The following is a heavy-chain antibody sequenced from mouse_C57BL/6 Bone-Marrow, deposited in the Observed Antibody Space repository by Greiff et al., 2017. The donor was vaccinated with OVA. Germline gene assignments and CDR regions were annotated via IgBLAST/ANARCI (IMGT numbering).Heavy chain of an antibody. D-gene: IGHD2-3*01. CDR3: AKNLGWLLSFAY. V-gene: IGHV2-5*01. CDR2: IWRGGST. Sequence: VKLVESGPGLVQPSQSLSITCTVSGFSLTSYGVHWVRQSPGKGLEWLGVIWRGGSTDYNAAFMSRLSITKDNSKSQVFFKMNSLQADDTAIYYCAKNLGWLLSFAYWGQGTLVTVSA. CDR1: GFSLTSYG. J-gene: IGHJ3*01.